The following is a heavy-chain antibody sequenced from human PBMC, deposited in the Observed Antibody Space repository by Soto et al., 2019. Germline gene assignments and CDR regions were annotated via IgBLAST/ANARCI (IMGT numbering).Heavy chain of an antibody. CDR2: INAGNGNT. D-gene: IGHD6-19*01. J-gene: IGHJ4*02. Sequence: QVQLVQSGAEVKKPGASVKVSFKASGYTFTSYAMHWVRQAPGQRLEWMGWINAGNGNTKYSQKFQGRVTITRDTSASTAYMKLSSLRSEDTAVYYCARVVGIAVDDYWGQGTLVTVSS. V-gene: IGHV1-3*01. CDR1: GYTFTSYA. CDR3: ARVVGIAVDDY.